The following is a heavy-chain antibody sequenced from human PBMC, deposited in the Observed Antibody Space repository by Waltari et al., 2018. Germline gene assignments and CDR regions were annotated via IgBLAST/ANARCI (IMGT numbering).Heavy chain of an antibody. J-gene: IGHJ6*02. CDR2: IIPIFGTA. D-gene: IGHD6-6*01. V-gene: IGHV1-69*01. CDR3: ARVNSSSPEGFYYYGMDV. Sequence: QVQLVQSGAEVKKPGSSVKVSCKASGGTFSSYAISRVRQAPGQGLEWMGGIIPIFGTANYAQKFQGRVTITADESTSTAYMELSSLRSEDTAVYYCARVNSSSPEGFYYYGMDVWGQGTTVTVSS. CDR1: GGTFSSYA.